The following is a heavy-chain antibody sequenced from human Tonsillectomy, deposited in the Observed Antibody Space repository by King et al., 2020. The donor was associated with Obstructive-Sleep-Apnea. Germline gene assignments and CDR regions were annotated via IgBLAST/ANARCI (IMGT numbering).Heavy chain of an antibody. J-gene: IGHJ4*02. D-gene: IGHD5-12*01. CDR3: ARDRHSGNDIGF. CDR1: GYTFNNYG. V-gene: IGHV1-18*01. Sequence: VQLVQSGAEVKKPGASVKVSCKASGYTFNNYGISWVRQAPGQGLEWMGWISAYNGNTNFAQNLQGRVSMTTDTSTSTAYMELRSLRSDDTAVYYCARDRHSGNDIGFWGQGTLVTVSS. CDR2: ISAYNGNT.